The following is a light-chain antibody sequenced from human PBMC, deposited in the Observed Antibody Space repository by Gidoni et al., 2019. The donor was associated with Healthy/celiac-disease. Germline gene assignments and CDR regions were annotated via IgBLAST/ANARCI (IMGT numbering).Light chain of an antibody. J-gene: IGKJ5*01. CDR1: QSVSSY. CDR2: DAS. V-gene: IGKV3-11*01. Sequence: EIVLTQSPATLSLSPGERATLSCRASQSVSSYLAWYQQKPGQAPRLLIYDASNRATGIPARFSGSGSGTDFTLTISSLEPEDFAVYYCQQRSNWPPDITFXXXTRLEIK. CDR3: QQRSNWPPDIT.